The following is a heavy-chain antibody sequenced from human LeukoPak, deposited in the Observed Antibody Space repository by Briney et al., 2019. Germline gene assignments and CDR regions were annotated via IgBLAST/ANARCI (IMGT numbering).Heavy chain of an antibody. J-gene: IGHJ4*02. V-gene: IGHV3-30*18. D-gene: IGHD5-18*01. CDR2: ISSDGSNK. CDR3: AKGGYSYGYIDY. CDR1: GFTFSTYA. Sequence: GGSLRLSCAASGFTFSTYAMHWVRQAPGKGLEWVAPISSDGSNKNYADSVEGRFTISRDNSKKTVYLQMNSLRTEDTAVYYCAKGGYSYGYIDYWGQGTLVTVSS.